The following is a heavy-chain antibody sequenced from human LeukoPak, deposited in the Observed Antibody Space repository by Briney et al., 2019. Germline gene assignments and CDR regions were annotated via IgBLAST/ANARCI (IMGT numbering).Heavy chain of an antibody. CDR1: GFTFSSYW. D-gene: IGHD2-8*01. CDR3: ARHGVGNFPIDY. V-gene: IGHV4-39*01. CDR2: VYYSGST. J-gene: IGHJ4*02. Sequence: GSLRLSCAASGFTFSSYWMSWVRQPPGKGLEWIGSVYYSGSTYYNPSLRSRVTISVDTSKNQFSLKLNSVTAADTAVYYCARHGVGNFPIDYWGQGTLVTVSS.